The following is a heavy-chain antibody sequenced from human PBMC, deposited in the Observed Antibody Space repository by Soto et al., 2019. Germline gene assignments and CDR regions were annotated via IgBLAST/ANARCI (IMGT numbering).Heavy chain of an antibody. Sequence: HVQLQESGPGLVKPSQTLSLTCTVSGGSISSGGYYWSWIRQHQGKGLEWIGYIYYSGSTYYNPSLKSRVTVSVDTSKNQFSLKLSSVTAADTAVYYCARGSIAVAGTLYFQHWGQGTLVTVSS. CDR1: GGSISSGGYY. CDR3: ARGSIAVAGTLYFQH. CDR2: IYYSGST. D-gene: IGHD6-19*01. J-gene: IGHJ1*01. V-gene: IGHV4-31*03.